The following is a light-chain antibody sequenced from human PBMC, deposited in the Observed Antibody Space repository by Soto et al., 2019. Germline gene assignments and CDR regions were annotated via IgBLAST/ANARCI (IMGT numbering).Light chain of an antibody. CDR3: QQYGSSPLT. CDR1: QSVSSSY. Sequence: EIVLTQSPGTLSLSPGERATLSCRASQSVSSSYLAWYQQKPGQAPRLLIYGASSRATGIPDRFSGSGSGTDFFLTISSLELENFAMYYCQQYGSSPLTFGGGTKVEIK. V-gene: IGKV3-20*01. CDR2: GAS. J-gene: IGKJ4*01.